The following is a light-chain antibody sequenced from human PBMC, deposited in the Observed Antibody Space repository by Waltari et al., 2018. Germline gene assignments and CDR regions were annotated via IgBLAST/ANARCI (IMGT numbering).Light chain of an antibody. CDR3: QTGGNCTWL. Sequence: KPEKGPMFLIKGNSDGRHSKGDEIPDRFAGYSSGTDRYLTISSLQSEDESDYYCQTGGNCTWLFGGGTKLTVL. CDR2: GNSDGRH. V-gene: IGLV4-69*01. J-gene: IGLJ3*02.